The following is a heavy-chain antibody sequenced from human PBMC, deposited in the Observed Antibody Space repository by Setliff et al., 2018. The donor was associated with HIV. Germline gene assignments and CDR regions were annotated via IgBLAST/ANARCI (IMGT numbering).Heavy chain of an antibody. CDR1: GYSISSGYY. J-gene: IGHJ1*01. CDR2: IYYSGST. D-gene: IGHD5-12*01. Sequence: PSETLSLTCTVSGYSISSGYYWGWIRQPPGKGLEWIGSIYYSGSTYYNPSLKSRVTISVDTSKNNLSLKLTSVTAADTGLYYCVFGLRFSPFDNWGQGTLVTVSS. CDR3: VFGLRFSPFDN. V-gene: IGHV4-38-2*02.